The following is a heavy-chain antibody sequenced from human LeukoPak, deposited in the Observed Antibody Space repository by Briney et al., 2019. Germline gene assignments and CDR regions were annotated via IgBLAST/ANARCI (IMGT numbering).Heavy chain of an antibody. CDR2: ISGSGGST. CDR1: GFTFSSYA. J-gene: IGHJ4*02. Sequence: PGGSLRLSCAASGFTFSSYAMSWVRQAPGKGLEWVSAISGSGGSTYYADSVKGRFTISRGNSKNTLYLQMNSLRAEDTAVYYCAKDGLYYDSSGYSYWGQGTLVTVSS. D-gene: IGHD3-22*01. V-gene: IGHV3-23*01. CDR3: AKDGLYYDSSGYSY.